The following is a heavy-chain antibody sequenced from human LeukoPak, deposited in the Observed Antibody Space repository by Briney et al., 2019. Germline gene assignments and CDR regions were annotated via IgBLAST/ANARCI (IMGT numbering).Heavy chain of an antibody. CDR1: GFTFTSYW. J-gene: IGHJ4*02. CDR3: ARPTTTLEY. CDR2: INPDGSGP. Sequence: GGSLRLSCATPGFTFTSYWMHWVRQAPGKGLVWVSRINPDGSGPIYADSVKGRFTISRDNAKNTLYLQMNSLRDEDTAVYYCARPTTTLEYWGQGTLVTVSS. V-gene: IGHV3-74*01. D-gene: IGHD1-7*01.